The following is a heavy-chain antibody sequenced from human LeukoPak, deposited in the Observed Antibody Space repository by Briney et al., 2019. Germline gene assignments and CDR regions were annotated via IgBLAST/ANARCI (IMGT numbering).Heavy chain of an antibody. CDR3: ASYGDDAFDI. Sequence: SETLSLTCAVYGGSFSGYYWSWIRQPPGKGLEWIGEINHSGSTNYNPSLKSRVTISVDTSKNQFSLKLSSVTAADTAVYYCASYGDDAFDIWGQGTMVTVSS. CDR1: GGSFSGYY. D-gene: IGHD3-10*01. J-gene: IGHJ3*02. V-gene: IGHV4-34*01. CDR2: INHSGST.